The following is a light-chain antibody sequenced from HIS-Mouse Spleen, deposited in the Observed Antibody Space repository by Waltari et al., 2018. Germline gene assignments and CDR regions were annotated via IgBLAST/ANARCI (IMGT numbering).Light chain of an antibody. Sequence: QSALTQPPSVSGSPGQSVTISCTGTSSDVGSYNLVPWYQQPPGTAPKLMIYEVSNRPSGVPDRFSGSKSGNTASLTISGLQAEDEADYYCSLYTSSSTLVFGGGTKLTVL. CDR1: SSDVGSYNL. J-gene: IGLJ2*01. CDR2: EVS. V-gene: IGLV2-18*01. CDR3: SLYTSSSTLV.